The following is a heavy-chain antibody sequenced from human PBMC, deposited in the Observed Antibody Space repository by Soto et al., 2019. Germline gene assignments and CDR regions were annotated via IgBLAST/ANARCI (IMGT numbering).Heavy chain of an antibody. Sequence: EVQLLESGGGLVQPGGSLRLSCAASGFTFSSYAMSWVRQAPGKGLEWVSAISGSGGSTYYADSVKGRFTISRDNSKNTLYLQMNSLRAEDTAVYYCARDLAVGFTIFGVVTRTVYYGMDVWGQGTTVTVSS. J-gene: IGHJ6*02. CDR2: ISGSGGST. CDR1: GFTFSSYA. V-gene: IGHV3-23*01. CDR3: ARDLAVGFTIFGVVTRTVYYGMDV. D-gene: IGHD3-3*01.